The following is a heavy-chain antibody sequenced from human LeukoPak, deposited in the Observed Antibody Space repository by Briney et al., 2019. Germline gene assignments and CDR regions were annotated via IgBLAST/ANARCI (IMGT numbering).Heavy chain of an antibody. CDR1: GGSISSYY. J-gene: IGHJ3*02. D-gene: IGHD1-26*01. V-gene: IGHV4-59*08. CDR2: IYYSGST. CDR3: ARQSGAYDAFDI. Sequence: SETLSLTCTVSGGSISSYYWSWIRQPPGKGLEWIGYIYYSGSTYYNPSLKSRVTISVDTSKNQFSLKLSSVTAADTAVYYCARQSGAYDAFDIWGQGTMVTVSS.